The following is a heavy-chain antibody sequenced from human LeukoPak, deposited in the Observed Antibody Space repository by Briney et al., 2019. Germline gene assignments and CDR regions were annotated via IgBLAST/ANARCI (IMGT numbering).Heavy chain of an antibody. CDR3: AKQSYARSLGE. Sequence: GGSLRLSCTTSGFPFRDFSVTWVPQAPGQGREWISTTYSGGTSAYHPQSVKGRFTISRDNSKDALSLKMSSLTVEDTAIYYCAKQSYARSLGEGGPGTLVTVSS. V-gene: IGHV3-23*05. CDR1: GFPFRDFS. CDR2: TYSGGTSA. D-gene: IGHD2-8*01. J-gene: IGHJ4*02.